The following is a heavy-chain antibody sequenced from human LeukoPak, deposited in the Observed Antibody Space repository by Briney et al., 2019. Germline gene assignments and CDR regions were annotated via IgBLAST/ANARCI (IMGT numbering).Heavy chain of an antibody. J-gene: IGHJ6*03. D-gene: IGHD4-17*01. Sequence: GRSLRLSCAASGFTFDDYAMHWVRQAPGKGLEWVSGISWNSGSIGYADSVKGRFTISRDNAKNSLYLQMNSLRAEDTAVYYCARERLRGYYYYYYYMDVWGKGTTVTISS. V-gene: IGHV3-9*01. CDR3: ARERLRGYYYYYYYMDV. CDR2: ISWNSGSI. CDR1: GFTFDDYA.